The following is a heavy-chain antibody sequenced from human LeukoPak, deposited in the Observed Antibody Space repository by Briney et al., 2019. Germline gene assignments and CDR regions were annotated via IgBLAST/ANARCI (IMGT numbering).Heavy chain of an antibody. CDR1: GGSISSGDYY. V-gene: IGHV4-30-4*01. J-gene: IGHJ4*02. CDR3: ARGDSGSWYLYYFDY. CDR2: IYYSGST. Sequence: SETLSLTCTVSGGSISSGDYYWSWIRQPPGKGLEWIGYIYYSGSTYYNPSLKSRVTISVDTSKNQFSLKLSSVTAADTAVYYCARGDSGSWYLYYFDYWGQGTLVTVSS. D-gene: IGHD6-13*01.